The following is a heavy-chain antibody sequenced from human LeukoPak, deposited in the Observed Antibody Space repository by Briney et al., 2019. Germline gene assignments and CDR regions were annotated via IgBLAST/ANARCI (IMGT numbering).Heavy chain of an antibody. CDR2: ISGSGGST. D-gene: IGHD6-19*01. J-gene: IGHJ6*02. Sequence: GGSLRLSCAASGFTFSSYAMSWVRQAPGKGLEWVSAISGSGGSTYYADSVKGRFTISRDNSKNTLYLQMNSLRAEDTAVYYCAKDGQYSSGWATTEYYYYYGMDVWGRGTTVTVSS. CDR1: GFTFSSYA. V-gene: IGHV3-23*01. CDR3: AKDGQYSSGWATTEYYYYYGMDV.